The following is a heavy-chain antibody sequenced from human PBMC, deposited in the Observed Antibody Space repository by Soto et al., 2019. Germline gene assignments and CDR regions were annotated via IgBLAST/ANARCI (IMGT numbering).Heavy chain of an antibody. J-gene: IGHJ5*02. V-gene: IGHV4-31*03. CDR3: ARVRHCSGGSCYPRFDP. CDR1: GGSISSGGYY. Sequence: QVQLQESGPGLVKPSQTLSLTCTVSGGSISSGGYYWSWIRQHPGKGLEWIGYIYYSGSTYYNPXLKSRVTIAVXXSXNXXSLKLSSVTAADTAVYYCARVRHCSGGSCYPRFDPWGQGTLVTVSS. D-gene: IGHD2-15*01. CDR2: IYYSGST.